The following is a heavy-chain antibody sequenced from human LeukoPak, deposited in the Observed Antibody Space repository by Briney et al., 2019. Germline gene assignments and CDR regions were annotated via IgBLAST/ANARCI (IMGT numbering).Heavy chain of an antibody. V-gene: IGHV4-39*07. CDR1: GGSISSSSYY. Sequence: PSETLSLTCTVSGGSISSSSYYWGWIRQPPGKGLEWIGSIYYSGSTYYNPSLKSRVTISVDTSKNQFSLKLSSVTAADTAVYYCARDPPGGGVLDYWGQGTLVTVSS. D-gene: IGHD3-16*01. CDR2: IYYSGST. CDR3: ARDPPGGGVLDY. J-gene: IGHJ4*02.